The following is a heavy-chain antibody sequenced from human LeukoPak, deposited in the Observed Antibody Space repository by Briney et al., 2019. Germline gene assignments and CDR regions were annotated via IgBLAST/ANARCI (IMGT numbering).Heavy chain of an antibody. CDR2: IYHSGST. J-gene: IGHJ4*02. CDR3: ARGLTGYDYVWGSYPPDY. V-gene: IGHV4-30-2*01. D-gene: IGHD3-16*02. CDR1: GGSISSGGYS. Sequence: SETLSLTCAVSGGSISSGGYSWSWMRQPPGNGLEWIGYIYHSGSTYYNPSLKSRVTISVDRSKNQFSLKLSSVTAADTAVYYCARGLTGYDYVWGSYPPDYWGQGTLVTVSS.